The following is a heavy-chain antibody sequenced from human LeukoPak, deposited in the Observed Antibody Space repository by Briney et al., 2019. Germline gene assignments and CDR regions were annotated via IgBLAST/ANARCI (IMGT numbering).Heavy chain of an antibody. V-gene: IGHV3-7*01. J-gene: IGHJ5*02. CDR1: GFTFSSYW. Sequence: PGGSLRLSCAASGFTFSSYWMSWVRQAPGKGLEWVANIKQDGSEKYYVDSVKGRFTISRDNAKNSLYLQMNSLRAEDTAVYYCARDPRFGELLGDNWSDPWGQGTLVTVSS. CDR2: IKQDGSEK. CDR3: ARDPRFGELLGDNWSDP. D-gene: IGHD3-10*01.